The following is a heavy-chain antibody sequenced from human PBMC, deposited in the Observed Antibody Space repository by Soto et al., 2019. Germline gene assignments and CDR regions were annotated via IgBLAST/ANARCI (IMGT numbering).Heavy chain of an antibody. V-gene: IGHV5-51*01. J-gene: IGHJ6*02. CDR2: IYPEDSEV. D-gene: IGHD7-27*01. Sequence: GESLKISWXGFGYSFSSYWISWVRQMPGKGLEWTGFIYPEDSEVAYSPSFQGHVTISADKSTSTAYQKWSSLKASDTAMYYCARHMGTGNPYYFSYGLDVWGQGTTVTVSS. CDR1: GYSFSSYW. CDR3: ARHMGTGNPYYFSYGLDV.